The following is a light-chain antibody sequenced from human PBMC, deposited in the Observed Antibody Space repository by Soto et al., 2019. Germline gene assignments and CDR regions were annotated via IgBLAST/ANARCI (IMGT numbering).Light chain of an antibody. CDR3: MQTLQTPLT. Sequence: DIVMTQSPLSLPVTPGEPASISCRSSQSLLHSSGHNCLDWYLQKPGQSPQLLIYFGSNRASGVTDRFGVSGSCTDFTLKISRVEAEDVGLYYCMQTLQTPLTFGGGTKVEIK. CDR1: QSLLHSSGHNC. J-gene: IGKJ4*01. V-gene: IGKV2-28*01. CDR2: FGS.